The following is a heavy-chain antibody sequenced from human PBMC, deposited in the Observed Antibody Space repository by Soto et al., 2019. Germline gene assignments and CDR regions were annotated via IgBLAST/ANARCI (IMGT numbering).Heavy chain of an antibody. Sequence: SCPTLVNPTQTLTLTCTFSGFSLSTSGMRVSWIRQPPGKALEWLARIDWDDDKFYSTSLKTRLTISKDTSKNQVVLTMTNMDPVDTATYYCARIDCSGGSCYFDYWGQGNLLTVSS. CDR3: ARIDCSGGSCYFDY. D-gene: IGHD2-15*01. CDR2: IDWDDDK. CDR1: GFSLSTSGMR. J-gene: IGHJ4*02. V-gene: IGHV2-70*04.